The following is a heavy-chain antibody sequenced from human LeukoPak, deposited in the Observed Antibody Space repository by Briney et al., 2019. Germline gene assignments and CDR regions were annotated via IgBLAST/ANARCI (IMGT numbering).Heavy chain of an antibody. CDR1: GGSISSYY. CDR2: IYTSGST. D-gene: IGHD6-6*01. V-gene: IGHV4-4*07. J-gene: IGHJ6*03. Sequence: SETLSLTCTVSGGSISSYYWSWILQPAGKGLEWIGRIYTSGSTNYNPSLKSRVTMSVDTSKNQFSLKLSSVTAADTAAYYCARDTEYSSSSYYYYYYMDVWGKGTTVTVSS. CDR3: ARDTEYSSSSYYYYYYMDV.